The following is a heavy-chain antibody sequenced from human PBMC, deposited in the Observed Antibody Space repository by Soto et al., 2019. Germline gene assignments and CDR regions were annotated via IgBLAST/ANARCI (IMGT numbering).Heavy chain of an antibody. V-gene: IGHV3-74*01. Sequence: PGGSLRLSCAASGFTFSRDWMHWVRQAPGKGLVWVSRINSDVSSTSYADSVKGRFTISRDNAKNTLYLQMNSLRAGDTAVYYCARKISGWHAFDIWGQGTMVTVSS. D-gene: IGHD6-19*01. CDR3: ARKISGWHAFDI. J-gene: IGHJ3*02. CDR2: INSDVSST. CDR1: GFTFSRDW.